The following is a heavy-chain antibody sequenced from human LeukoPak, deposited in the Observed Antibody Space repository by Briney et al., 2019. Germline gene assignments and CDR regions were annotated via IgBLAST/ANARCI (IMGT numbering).Heavy chain of an antibody. J-gene: IGHJ4*02. CDR2: IHNSGSTI. V-gene: IGHV3-48*03. Sequence: GGSLRLSCATSGFTFTSYDMTWVRQAPGKGLEWVSYIHNSGSTIYYADSVKGRFTISRDNAKNSLYLQMNSLRAEDTAVYYCARDFGGYLDYWGQGTQVTVSS. D-gene: IGHD4-23*01. CDR3: ARDFGGYLDY. CDR1: GFTFTSYD.